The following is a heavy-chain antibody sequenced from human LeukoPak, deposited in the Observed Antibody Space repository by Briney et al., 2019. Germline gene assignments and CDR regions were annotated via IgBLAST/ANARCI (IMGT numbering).Heavy chain of an antibody. Sequence: ASVKVSCKASGYTFTGYYMHWVRQAPGQGLEWMGWINPNSGGTNYAQKFQGRVTMTRDTSISTAYMELSRLRSDDTAVYYCARTPRLSELAVAGINWFDPWGQGTLVTVSS. CDR1: GYTFTGYY. CDR2: INPNSGGT. J-gene: IGHJ5*02. V-gene: IGHV1-2*02. CDR3: ARTPRLSELAVAGINWFDP. D-gene: IGHD6-19*01.